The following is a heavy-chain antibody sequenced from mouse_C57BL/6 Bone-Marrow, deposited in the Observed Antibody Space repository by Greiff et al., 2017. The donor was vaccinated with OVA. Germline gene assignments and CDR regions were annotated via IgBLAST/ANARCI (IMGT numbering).Heavy chain of an antibody. Sequence: EVMLVESGGGLVQPGGSLKLSCAASGFTFSDYYMYWVRQTPEKRLEWVAYISNGGGSTYYPDTVKGRFTISRDNAKNTLYLQMSRLKSEDTAMYYCARRNWGYAMDYWGQGTSVTVSS. V-gene: IGHV5-12*01. CDR1: GFTFSDYY. CDR3: ARRNWGYAMDY. D-gene: IGHD4-1*01. CDR2: ISNGGGST. J-gene: IGHJ4*01.